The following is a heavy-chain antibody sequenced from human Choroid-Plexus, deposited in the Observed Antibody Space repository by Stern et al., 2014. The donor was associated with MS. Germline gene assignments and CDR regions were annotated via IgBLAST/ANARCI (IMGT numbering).Heavy chain of an antibody. CDR3: AKDRQYLTYFFDH. J-gene: IGHJ5*02. CDR2: VSYDGSNK. Sequence: QVQLVQSGGGVVQPGRPLRLSCVVSGFTFGSCAMHWVRQAPGKGLECVAGVSYDGSNKYYADSVKGRFTISRDNSQNTLYMQMSSLRPEDTAVYYCAKDRQYLTYFFDHWGQGSLVTVSS. D-gene: IGHD2/OR15-2a*01. V-gene: IGHV3-30*18. CDR1: GFTFGSCA.